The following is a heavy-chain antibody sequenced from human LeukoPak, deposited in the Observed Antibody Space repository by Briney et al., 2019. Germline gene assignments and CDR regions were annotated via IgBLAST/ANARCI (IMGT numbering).Heavy chain of an antibody. CDR2: IRTKANSYAT. Sequence: GRSLRLSCAASGFTFSGSAMHWVRQASGKGLEWVGLIRTKANSYATVYAASVKGRFTISRDDSKSTAYLQMNSLKTEDTAVYYCSTAVGGTTSGLHYWGQGTLVTVSS. CDR1: GFTFSGSA. CDR3: STAVGGTTSGLHY. V-gene: IGHV3-73*01. D-gene: IGHD1-26*01. J-gene: IGHJ4*02.